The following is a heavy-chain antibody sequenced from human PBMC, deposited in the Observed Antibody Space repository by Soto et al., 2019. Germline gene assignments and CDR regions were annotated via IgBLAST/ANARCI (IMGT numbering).Heavy chain of an antibody. D-gene: IGHD5-12*01. CDR2: IIPIFGTA. CDR1: GGTFSSYA. V-gene: IGHV1-69*12. CDR3: ARWGARNIVARYSFDY. Sequence: QVQLVQSGAEVKKPGSSVKVSCKASGGTFSSYAISWVRQAPGQGLEWMGGIIPIFGTANYAQKFQGRVTITADESTSTAYRELSSLRSEDTAVYYCARWGARNIVARYSFDYCGQGTLVTVSS. J-gene: IGHJ4*02.